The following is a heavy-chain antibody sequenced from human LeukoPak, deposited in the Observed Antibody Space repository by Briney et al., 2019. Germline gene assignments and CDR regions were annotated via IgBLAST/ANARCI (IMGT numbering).Heavy chain of an antibody. J-gene: IGHJ4*02. Sequence: PSETLSLTCAVYGGSFSGYYWSWIRQPPGKGLEWIGEINHSGSTDYNPSLKSRVTISVDTSKNQFSLKLSSVTAADTAVYYRARVKSGYERPFDYWGQGTLVTVSS. CDR2: INHSGST. D-gene: IGHD5-12*01. V-gene: IGHV4-34*01. CDR1: GGSFSGYY. CDR3: ARVKSGYERPFDY.